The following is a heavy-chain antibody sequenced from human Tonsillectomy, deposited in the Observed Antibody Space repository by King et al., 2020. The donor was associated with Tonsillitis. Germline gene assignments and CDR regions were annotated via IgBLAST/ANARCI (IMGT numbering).Heavy chain of an antibody. Sequence: LQLQESGPGVVKPSETLSLTCTVSGGSISSSDQYWAWIRQPPGTGLEWIGDMYSSWTTVYNPSLKSRITISGGTSENRFSLRLSSVTAADTAVYFCARYVSGSFDYWGQGALVTVSS. CDR1: GGSISSSDQY. J-gene: IGHJ4*02. CDR2: MYSSWTT. D-gene: IGHD1-26*01. V-gene: IGHV4-39*01. CDR3: ARYVSGSFDY.